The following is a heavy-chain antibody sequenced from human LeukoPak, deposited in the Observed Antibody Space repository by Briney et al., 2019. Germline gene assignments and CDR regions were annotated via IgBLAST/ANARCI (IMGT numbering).Heavy chain of an antibody. J-gene: IGHJ4*02. D-gene: IGHD2-2*01. CDR2: ISGSGGST. CDR1: GFTFSNYA. V-gene: IGHV3-23*01. Sequence: GGSLRLSCAASGFTFSNYAMSWVRQAPGKGLEWVSAISGSGGSTFFADSVKGRFTISRDNSKNTLYLQMDSLRAEDTALYYCAKDLRGASCCWGQGTLVTVSS. CDR3: AKDLRGASCC.